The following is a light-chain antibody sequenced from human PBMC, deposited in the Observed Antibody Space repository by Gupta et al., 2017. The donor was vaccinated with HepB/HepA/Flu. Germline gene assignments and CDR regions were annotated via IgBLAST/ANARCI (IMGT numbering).Light chain of an antibody. CDR3: HSRGYNGVRRV. V-gene: IGLV3-19*01. CDR1: NLRRSY. Sequence: SSELTQDPAVSVALGQTVTITCQGDNLRRSYASWYQKKPGQAPLLVMYSGNNRPSGIPDRVSGSYAENTASLTITGAQAEDEAAYYWHSRGYNGVRRVFGGGTELTVL. CDR2: SGN. J-gene: IGLJ3*02.